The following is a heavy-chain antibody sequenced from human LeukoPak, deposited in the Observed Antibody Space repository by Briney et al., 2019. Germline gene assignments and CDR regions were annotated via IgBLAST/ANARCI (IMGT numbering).Heavy chain of an antibody. CDR3: AKRVAAPGRTYYCDY. D-gene: IGHD6-13*01. J-gene: IGHJ4*02. Sequence: PGGSLRLSCAASGFTFSSYAMSWLRQAPGKGREWVSAISGSGASTYYADSVKGRFTISRDNYKNTLYLQMNSLRAEDTAVYYCAKRVAAPGRTYYCDYWVEGTLVSVSS. CDR2: ISGSGAST. CDR1: GFTFSSYA. V-gene: IGHV3-23*01.